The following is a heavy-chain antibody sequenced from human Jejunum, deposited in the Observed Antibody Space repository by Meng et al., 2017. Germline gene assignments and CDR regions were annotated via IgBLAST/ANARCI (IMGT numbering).Heavy chain of an antibody. V-gene: IGHV3-23*04. J-gene: IGHJ5*01. D-gene: IGHD3-10*01. Sequence: VRRVGSGGGLVQPGGSRRFSWAASGFTFSNQSMSWVRQAQGKGLEWVSVILDRDGITSYADSVKGRFTISRDNSKNTLYLQMSSLRVDDTAVYHCANRAWLESWGQGTLVTVSS. CDR1: GFTFSNQS. CDR3: ANRAWLES. CDR2: ILDRDGIT.